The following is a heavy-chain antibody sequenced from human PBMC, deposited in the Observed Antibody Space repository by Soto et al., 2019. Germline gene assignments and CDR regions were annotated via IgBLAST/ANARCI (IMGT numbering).Heavy chain of an antibody. V-gene: IGHV4-31*03. CDR1: GGSISSGGYY. Sequence: QVQLQESGPGLVKPSQTLSLTCTVSGGSISSGGYYWSWIRQHPGKGMEWIGYIYYSGSTYYNPSLKSRVTISVDTSQDHFSLKLSSVTAAYTAVYYCASEAFKAPRSSGRDYWGQGTLVTVSS. CDR2: IYYSGST. J-gene: IGHJ4*02. CDR3: ASEAFKAPRSSGRDY. D-gene: IGHD1-26*01.